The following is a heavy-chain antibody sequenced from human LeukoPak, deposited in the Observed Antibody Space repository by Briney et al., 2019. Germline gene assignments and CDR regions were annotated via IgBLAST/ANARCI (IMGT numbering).Heavy chain of an antibody. CDR3: ARETYYYDSSGYSIPKFDY. D-gene: IGHD3-22*01. J-gene: IGHJ4*02. Sequence: SETLSLTCAVYGGSFSGYYWSWIRQPPGKGLEWIGEINHSGSTNYNPSLKSRVTISVDTSKNQFSLKLSSVTAADTAVYYCARETYYYDSSGYSIPKFDYWGQGTLVTVSS. V-gene: IGHV4-34*01. CDR1: GGSFSGYY. CDR2: INHSGST.